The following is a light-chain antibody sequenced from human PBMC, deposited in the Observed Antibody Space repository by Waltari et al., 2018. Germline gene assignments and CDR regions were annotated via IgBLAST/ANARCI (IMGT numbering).Light chain of an antibody. Sequence: QSVLTQPPSASGTPGQRVTISCSGNSFNVGDNYVYWYQRVPGTAPKLVLYKDSHRPPGVPDRFAGYKSGTSASLAISGLRAEDEADYYCLVWDDTVKSRLSGGGTKLTVL. CDR3: LVWDDTVKSRL. J-gene: IGLJ3*02. CDR1: SFNVGDNY. CDR2: KDS. V-gene: IGLV1-47*01.